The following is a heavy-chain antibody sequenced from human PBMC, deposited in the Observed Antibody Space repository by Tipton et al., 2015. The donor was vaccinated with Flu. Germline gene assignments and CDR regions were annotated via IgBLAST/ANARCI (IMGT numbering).Heavy chain of an antibody. CDR1: GFTFGDYA. V-gene: IGHV3-49*04. CDR2: IRSKINGETT. Sequence: SLRLSCTASGFTFGDYAMSWVRQAPGKGLEWVGFIRSKINGETTTYAASVKGRFTILRDDSKNTAYLQMNSLKTEDTAVYYCTRDCYDSGGSRPRPIDCWGQGTLVTVSS. CDR3: TRDCYDSGGSRPRPIDC. D-gene: IGHD3-22*01. J-gene: IGHJ4*02.